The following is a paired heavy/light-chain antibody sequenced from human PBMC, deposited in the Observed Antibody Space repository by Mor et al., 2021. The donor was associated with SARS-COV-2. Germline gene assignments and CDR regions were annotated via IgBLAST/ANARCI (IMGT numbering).Light chain of an antibody. J-gene: IGKJ1*01. V-gene: IGKV4-1*01. CDR1: QSVVYSSNNKNY. CDR2: WAY. Sequence: DIVMTQSPDSLAVSLGERATINCKSSQSVVYSSNNKNYLAWYQQKPGQPPKLLIYWAYTRESGVPDRISGSGYGTDFTLTISSLQAEDVAVYYCQQYFSSPWTFGQGTKVEIK. CDR3: QQYFSSPWT.
Heavy chain of an antibody. CDR1: GYSFTNYW. CDR3: ARRKVDTAMMFDF. V-gene: IGHV5-51*03. J-gene: IGHJ4*02. CDR2: IYPGDSDT. D-gene: IGHD5-18*01. Sequence: EVQLVQSGAEVKKPGESLKISCKGSGYSFTNYWIGWVRQMPGRGLEWMAIIYPGDSDTRYSPSFQGQVTISADKSMSTAYLQWSSLKASDTAIYYCARRKVDTAMMFDFWGQGTLVTVSS.